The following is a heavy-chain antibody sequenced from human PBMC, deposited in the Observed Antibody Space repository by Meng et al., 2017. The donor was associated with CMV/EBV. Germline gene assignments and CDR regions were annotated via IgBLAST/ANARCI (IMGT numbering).Heavy chain of an antibody. V-gene: IGHV3-7*01. Sequence: GESLKISCAASGFTFSSYWMSWVRQAPGKGLEWVANIKQDGSEKYYVDSVKGRFTISRDNAKNSLYLQMNSLRAEDTAVYYCARDPTYYDFWSDRYPSYYYGMDVWGQGTTVTVSS. CDR2: IKQDGSEK. J-gene: IGHJ6*02. CDR1: GFTFSSYW. D-gene: IGHD3-3*01. CDR3: ARDPTYYDFWSDRYPSYYYGMDV.